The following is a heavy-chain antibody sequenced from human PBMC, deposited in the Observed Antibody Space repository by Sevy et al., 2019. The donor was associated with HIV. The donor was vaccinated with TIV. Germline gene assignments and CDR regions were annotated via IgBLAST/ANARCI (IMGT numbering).Heavy chain of an antibody. Sequence: GGSLRLSCAASGFRFRDCRMNWVRQAPGKGLEWVSYITSSSNTINYADSVKGRFTISRDNGRNSLYLQINSLRHEDTAVYYCARDRGRGEVALDLWGQGTLVTVSS. D-gene: IGHD3-10*01. J-gene: IGHJ5*02. V-gene: IGHV3-48*02. CDR3: ARDRGRGEVALDL. CDR2: ITSSSNTI. CDR1: GFRFRDCR.